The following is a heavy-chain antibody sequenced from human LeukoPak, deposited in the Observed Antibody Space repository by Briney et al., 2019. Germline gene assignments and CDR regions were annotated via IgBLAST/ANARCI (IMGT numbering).Heavy chain of an antibody. D-gene: IGHD6-13*01. Sequence: ASVKLSCKTSGYTFTNYGISWVRHAPGLGLEWMGWISAYNGNTNYAQKVQGRVTMTTDTSTSTAYMELGSLRFDDTAVYYCARDQSVRLLQTSSTYFKHVFAIWGQGSMVTVSS. CDR3: ARDQSVRLLQTSSTYFKHVFAI. CDR1: GYTFTNYG. V-gene: IGHV1-18*01. J-gene: IGHJ3*02. CDR2: ISAYNGNT.